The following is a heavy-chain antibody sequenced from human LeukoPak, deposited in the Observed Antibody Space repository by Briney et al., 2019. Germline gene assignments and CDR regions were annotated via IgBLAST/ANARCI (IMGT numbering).Heavy chain of an antibody. CDR3: AKGRRRGVVVAAMTLDW. CDR1: VLTFSSYD. CDR2: ISYDGSNK. D-gene: IGHD2-15*01. V-gene: IGHV3-30*18. Sequence: PGVTLRLSCAASVLTFSSYDMHWVRQAPGKGLEWVAVISYDGSNKSCADYVKGRFTITSDNSKTRMYLKMNSMRAEVTAVYYCAKGRRRGVVVAAMTLDWWGEGTLVTVSS. J-gene: IGHJ4*02.